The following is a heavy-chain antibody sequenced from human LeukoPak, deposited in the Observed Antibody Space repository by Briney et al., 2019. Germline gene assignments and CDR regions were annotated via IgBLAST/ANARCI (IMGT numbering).Heavy chain of an antibody. CDR3: ARLGRYSYGSGGLDY. CDR2: IDPSDSYT. CDR1: GYSFTSYW. D-gene: IGHD5-18*01. J-gene: IGHJ4*02. Sequence: GESLKISCKGSGYSFTSYWISWVRQMPGKGLEWMGRIDPSDSYTNYSPSFQGHVTISADKSISTAYLQWSSLKASDTAMYYCARLGRYSYGSGGLDYWGQGTLVTVSS. V-gene: IGHV5-10-1*01.